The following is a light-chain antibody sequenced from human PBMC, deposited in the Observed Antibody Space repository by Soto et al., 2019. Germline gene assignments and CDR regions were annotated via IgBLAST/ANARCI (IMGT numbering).Light chain of an antibody. CDR2: DVS. Sequence: QSALTQPASVSGSPGQSITISCTGTSSDVGGYNYVSWYQHHPGKAPKLMIYDVSNRPSGVSNRFSGSKSGNTASLTISALQAEDEADYYCSSYTSSSTLEVFGTGTKLTVL. J-gene: IGLJ1*01. CDR3: SSYTSSSTLEV. CDR1: SSDVGGYNY. V-gene: IGLV2-14*03.